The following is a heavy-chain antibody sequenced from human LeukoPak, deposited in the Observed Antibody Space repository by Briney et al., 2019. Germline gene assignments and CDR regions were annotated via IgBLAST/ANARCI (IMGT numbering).Heavy chain of an antibody. D-gene: IGHD6-13*01. CDR3: AKQHPSWYYLDY. Sequence: PGGSLRLSCAASGFTFDDYAMHWVRQAPGKGLEWVSGISWNSGSIGYADSVKGRFTISRDNAKNSLYLQMNSLRAEDTALYYCAKQHPSWYYLDYWGQGTLVTVSS. CDR2: ISWNSGSI. CDR1: GFTFDDYA. V-gene: IGHV3-9*01. J-gene: IGHJ4*02.